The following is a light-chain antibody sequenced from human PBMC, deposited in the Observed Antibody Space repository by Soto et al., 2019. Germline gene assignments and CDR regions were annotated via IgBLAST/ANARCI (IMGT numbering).Light chain of an antibody. Sequence: QSALTQPPSASGSPGQSVTISCTGTSSDVGGYNFVSWYQQHPGKAPKLMIYEVSKRPSGVPDRFSGSKSGYTASLTVSGLQAEDEADSYCSSYAGSDSYVFGTGTKLTVL. J-gene: IGLJ1*01. CDR3: SSYAGSDSYV. V-gene: IGLV2-8*01. CDR2: EVS. CDR1: SSDVGGYNF.